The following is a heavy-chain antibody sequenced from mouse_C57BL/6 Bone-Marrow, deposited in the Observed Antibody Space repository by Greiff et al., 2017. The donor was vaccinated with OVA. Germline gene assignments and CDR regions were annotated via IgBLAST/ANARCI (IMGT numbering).Heavy chain of an antibody. CDR2: INPSTGGT. J-gene: IGHJ2*01. V-gene: IGHV1-42*01. D-gene: IGHD1-1*01. CDR3: ARRGGVITTVVATDYFDY. Sequence: VQLQQSGPELVKPGASVKISCKASGYSFTGYYMNWVKQSPEKSLEWIGEINPSTGGTTYNQKFKAKATLTVDKSSSTAYMQLKSLTSEDSAVYYCARRGGVITTVVATDYFDYWGQGTTLTVSS. CDR1: GYSFTGYY.